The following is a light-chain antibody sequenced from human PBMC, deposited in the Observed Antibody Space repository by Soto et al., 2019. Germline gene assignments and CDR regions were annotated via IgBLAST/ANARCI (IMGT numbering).Light chain of an antibody. CDR2: EVS. CDR1: SSDVGGYNY. J-gene: IGLJ1*01. CDR3: SSYTSSSTLV. Sequence: QSVLTQPASVSGSPGRSITISCTGTSSDVGGYNYVSWYQQHPGKAPKLMIYEVSNRPSGVSNRFSGSKSGNTASLTISGLQAEDEADYYCSSYTSSSTLVFGTGTKVTVL. V-gene: IGLV2-14*01.